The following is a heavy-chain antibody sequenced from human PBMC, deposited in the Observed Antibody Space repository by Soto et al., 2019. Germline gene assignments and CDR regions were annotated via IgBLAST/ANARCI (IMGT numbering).Heavy chain of an antibody. D-gene: IGHD1-7*01. CDR1: GFTFSSYA. CDR3: AQHRISMGTCYYYGMDF. CDR2: ISYDGSNK. Sequence: GGSLRLSCAASGFTFSSYAMHWVRQAPGKGLEWVAVISYDGSNKYYADSVKGRFTISRDNSKNMLYLQMNSLRAEDTAVYYCAQHRISMGTCYYYGMDFWGPGTTVTVSS. J-gene: IGHJ6*02. V-gene: IGHV3-30-3*01.